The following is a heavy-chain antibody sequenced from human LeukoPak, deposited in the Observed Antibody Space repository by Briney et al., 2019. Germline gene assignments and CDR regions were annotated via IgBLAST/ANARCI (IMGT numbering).Heavy chain of an antibody. J-gene: IGHJ4*02. CDR2: ISSSSSYT. Sequence: GGSLRLSCAASGFTFSDYYMSWIRQAPGKGLEWDSYISSSSSYTNYADSVKGRFTISRDDAKNSLYLQMNSLRAEDTAVYYCARDSRDYYGSGSYDYWGQGTLVTVSS. D-gene: IGHD3-10*01. V-gene: IGHV3-11*05. CDR1: GFTFSDYY. CDR3: ARDSRDYYGSGSYDY.